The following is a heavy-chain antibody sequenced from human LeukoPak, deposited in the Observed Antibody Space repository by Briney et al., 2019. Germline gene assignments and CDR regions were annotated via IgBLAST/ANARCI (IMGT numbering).Heavy chain of an antibody. D-gene: IGHD6-6*01. CDR1: GGSFSGYY. V-gene: IGHV4-34*01. CDR2: INHSGST. J-gene: IGHJ4*02. Sequence: SETLSLTCAVYGGSFSGYYWSWIRQPPGKELEWIGEINHSGSTNYNPSLKSRVTISVDTSKNQFSLKLSSVTAADTAVYYCARNSRYSSSSGDYWGQGTLVTVSS. CDR3: ARNSRYSSSSGDY.